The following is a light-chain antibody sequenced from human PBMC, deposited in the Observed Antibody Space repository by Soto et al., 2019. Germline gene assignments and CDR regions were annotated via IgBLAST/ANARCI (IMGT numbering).Light chain of an antibody. Sequence: DFQMTQSPSTLSASVGDRVTITCRASQNIRSRLAWYQQKPGTAPKLLIYHASTLESGVPSRFSGSGSGTEFTLTISSLQPDDFATYYCQQYNSYSFGQGTKVDIK. CDR1: QNIRSR. CDR3: QQYNSYS. CDR2: HAS. J-gene: IGKJ1*01. V-gene: IGKV1-5*01.